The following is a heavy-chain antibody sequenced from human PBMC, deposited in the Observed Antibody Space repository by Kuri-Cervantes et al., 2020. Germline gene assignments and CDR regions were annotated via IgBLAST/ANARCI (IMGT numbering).Heavy chain of an antibody. CDR2: INAGNGDT. V-gene: IGHV1-3*01. J-gene: IGHJ6*03. Sequence: ASVKVSCKASGYTFTSYAMHWVRQAPGQRLEWMGWINAGNGDTKYSQKFQGRVTITRDTSASTAYMELSSLRSEDTAAYYCAAGFWSGYSYYYYMDVWGKGTTVTVSS. CDR3: AAGFWSGYSYYYYMDV. CDR1: GYTFTSYA. D-gene: IGHD3-3*01.